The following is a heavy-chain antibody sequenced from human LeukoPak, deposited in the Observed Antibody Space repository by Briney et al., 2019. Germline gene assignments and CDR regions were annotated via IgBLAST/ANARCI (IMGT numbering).Heavy chain of an antibody. Sequence: SETLSLTCAVYGGSFSGYYWSWIRQPPGKGLEWIGEINHSGSTNYNPSLKSRVTISVDTSKNQFSLKLSSVTAADTAVYYCARGGRYFDWLLYRNDAFDIWGQGTMVTVSS. V-gene: IGHV4-34*01. J-gene: IGHJ3*02. D-gene: IGHD3-9*01. CDR1: GGSFSGYY. CDR3: ARGGRYFDWLLYRNDAFDI. CDR2: INHSGST.